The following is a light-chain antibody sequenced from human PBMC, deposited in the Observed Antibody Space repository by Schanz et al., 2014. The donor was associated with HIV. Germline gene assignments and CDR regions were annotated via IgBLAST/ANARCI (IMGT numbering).Light chain of an antibody. J-gene: IGLJ2*01. V-gene: IGLV1-51*02. CDR3: SSYAGGNKLI. CDR2: DDN. CDR1: SSNIGNNY. Sequence: QSVLTQPPSVSAAPGQKVTISCSGSSSNIGNNYVSWYQQLPGTAPKLLIYDDNQRPSGVPDRFSGSKSGTSVSLAISGLQSEDEADYYCSSYAGGNKLIFGGGTKLTVL.